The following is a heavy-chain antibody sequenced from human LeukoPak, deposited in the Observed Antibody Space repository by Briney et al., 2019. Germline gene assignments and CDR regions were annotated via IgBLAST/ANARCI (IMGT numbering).Heavy chain of an antibody. CDR3: VRGSVQVGMGERYFDF. J-gene: IGHJ4*02. D-gene: IGHD2-8*02. CDR2: IFYTGRT. Sequence: SETLSLTCTVSGGSISSYYYWTWIRQPPGKGLEWIGYIFYTGRTNYTPSLKSRVTISLDTSKNQFALKLSSATAADTGLYYCVRGSVQVGMGERYFDFWGQGTLVSVSS. CDR1: GGSISSYYY. V-gene: IGHV4-59*01.